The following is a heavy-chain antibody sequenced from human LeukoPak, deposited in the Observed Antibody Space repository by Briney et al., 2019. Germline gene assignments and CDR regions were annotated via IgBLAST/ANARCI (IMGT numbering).Heavy chain of an antibody. D-gene: IGHD3-22*01. Sequence: GGSLRLSCAASGLTFSTYWTYRVRQAPGKGLEWVAVISYDGSNKYYADSVKGRFTISRDNSKNTLYLQMNSLRAEDTAVYYCAKTLTPMYYYDSSGYYGVDYWGQGTLVTVSS. CDR3: AKTLTPMYYYDSSGYYGVDY. J-gene: IGHJ4*02. CDR2: ISYDGSNK. CDR1: GLTFSTYW. V-gene: IGHV3-30*18.